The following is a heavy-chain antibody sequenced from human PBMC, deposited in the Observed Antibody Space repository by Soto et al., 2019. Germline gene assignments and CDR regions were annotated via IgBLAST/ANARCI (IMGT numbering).Heavy chain of an antibody. Sequence: GGSLRLSCAASGFPFNNAWMSWVRQAPGGGLEWVARIKSETDGGTTDYAAPVEGRFTISRDDSSNTLDLQMNSLRAEDTAMYYCAKSLNIHWQNWFALWGQGTLVTVSS. CDR1: GFPFNNAW. J-gene: IGHJ5*02. CDR3: AKSLNIHWQNWFAL. CDR2: IKSETDGGTT. V-gene: IGHV3-15*01. D-gene: IGHD1-1*01.